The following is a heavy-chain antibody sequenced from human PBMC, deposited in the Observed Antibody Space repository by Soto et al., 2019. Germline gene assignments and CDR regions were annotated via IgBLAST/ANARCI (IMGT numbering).Heavy chain of an antibody. CDR2: ISAYNGNT. J-gene: IGHJ3*02. D-gene: IGHD3-10*01. Sequence: ASVKVSCKASGYTFTSYGISWVRQSPGQGLEWMGWISAYNGNTNYAQKLQGRVTMTTDTSTSTAYMELRSLRSDDTAVYYCARVSTMVRGVMLAFDIWGQGTMVTVS. CDR1: GYTFTSYG. CDR3: ARVSTMVRGVMLAFDI. V-gene: IGHV1-18*01.